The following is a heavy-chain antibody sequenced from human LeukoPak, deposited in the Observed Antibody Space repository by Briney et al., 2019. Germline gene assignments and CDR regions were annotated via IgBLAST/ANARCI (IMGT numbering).Heavy chain of an antibody. V-gene: IGHV4-4*07. Sequence: SETLSLTCSVSGDSITTNYWNWIRQTPEKGLEWIGYISTSRGTNYNPSLRSRVTMLLDTSKNQFSLELRSVTAADTAVYHCARGYYDSRGYSVPFDSWGQGTLVTVSS. CDR3: ARGYYDSRGYSVPFDS. CDR1: GDSITTNY. J-gene: IGHJ4*02. CDR2: ISTSRGT. D-gene: IGHD3-22*01.